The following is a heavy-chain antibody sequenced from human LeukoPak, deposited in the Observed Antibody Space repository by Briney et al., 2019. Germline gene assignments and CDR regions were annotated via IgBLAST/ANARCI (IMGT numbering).Heavy chain of an antibody. CDR3: ARGNNYGSGSLFYG. J-gene: IGHJ4*02. D-gene: IGHD3-10*01. CDR2: IDPSTGGT. Sequence: ASVKVSCKTSGYTFCEYYIYWVRQAPGHGLEWRGWIDPSTGGTNYAQNCQGRVTMTRDTSTTTVYMELSSLKSDDTAVYHCARGNNYGSGSLFYGWGQGTLVTVSS. CDR1: GYTFCEYY. V-gene: IGHV1-2*02.